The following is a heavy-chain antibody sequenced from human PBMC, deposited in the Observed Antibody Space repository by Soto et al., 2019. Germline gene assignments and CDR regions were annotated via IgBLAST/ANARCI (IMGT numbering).Heavy chain of an antibody. CDR1: GLNFSSKW. CDR3: ATSAY. Sequence: GGSLRLSCAVSGLNFSSKWMHWVRQAPGKGLVWVSPISSNSSNIYYADSVKGRFTISRDNAKNSLYLQMNSLRAEDTAVYYCATSAYWGQGTLVTVSS. J-gene: IGHJ4*02. V-gene: IGHV3-21*01. CDR2: ISSNSSNI.